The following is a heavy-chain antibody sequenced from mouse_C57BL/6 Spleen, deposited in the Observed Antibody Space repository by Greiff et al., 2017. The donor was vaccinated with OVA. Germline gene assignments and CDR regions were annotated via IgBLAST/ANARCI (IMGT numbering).Heavy chain of an antibody. CDR2: ISSGGDYI. Sequence: EVQGVESGEGLVKPGGSLKLSCAASGFTFSSYAMSWVRQTPEKRLEWVAYISSGGDYIYYADTVKGRFTISRDNARNTLYLQMSSLKSEDTAMYYCTRDDGATDAMDYWGQGTSVTVSS. CDR1: GFTFSSYA. J-gene: IGHJ4*01. V-gene: IGHV5-9-1*02. CDR3: TRDDGATDAMDY. D-gene: IGHD2-3*01.